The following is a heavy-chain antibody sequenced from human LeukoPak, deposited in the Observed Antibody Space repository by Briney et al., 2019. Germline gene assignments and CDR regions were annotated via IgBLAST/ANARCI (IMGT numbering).Heavy chain of an antibody. V-gene: IGHV3-33*06. D-gene: IGHD1-26*01. CDR1: GFTFSSYG. CDR2: IWYDGSNK. CDR3: VKDLGRYRNNCFDY. J-gene: IGHJ4*02. Sequence: GGSLRLSCAASGFTFSSYGMHWVRQAPGKGLEWVAVIWYDGSNKYYADSVKGRFTISRDNSKNTLYLQMNSLRAEDTAVYYCVKDLGRYRNNCFDYWGQGTLVTVSS.